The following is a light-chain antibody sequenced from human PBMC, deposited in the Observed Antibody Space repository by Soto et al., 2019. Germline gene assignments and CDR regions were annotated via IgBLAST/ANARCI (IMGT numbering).Light chain of an antibody. Sequence: DIQMTQSPSTLSGSVGDRVTITCRASQTISSWLAWYQQKPGKAPKLLIYKASTLKSGVPSRFSGSGSGTEFTLTISSLQSEDFAVYYCQQYNNWPPLTFGQGTRLEI. J-gene: IGKJ5*01. CDR2: KAS. V-gene: IGKV1-5*03. CDR3: QQYNNWPPLT. CDR1: QTISSW.